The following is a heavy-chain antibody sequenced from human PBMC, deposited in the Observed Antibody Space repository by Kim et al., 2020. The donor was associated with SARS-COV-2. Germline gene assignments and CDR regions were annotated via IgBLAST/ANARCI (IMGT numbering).Heavy chain of an antibody. V-gene: IGHV4-39*07. CDR3: ARWIAAASWKSSSWFDP. CDR1: GGSISSSSYY. D-gene: IGHD6-13*01. Sequence: SETLSLTCTVSGGSISSSSYYWGWIRQPPGKGLEWIGSIYYSGSTYYNPSLKSRVTISVDTSKNQFSLKLSSVTAADTAVYYCARWIAAASWKSSSWFDPWGQGTLVTVSS. CDR2: IYYSGST. J-gene: IGHJ5*02.